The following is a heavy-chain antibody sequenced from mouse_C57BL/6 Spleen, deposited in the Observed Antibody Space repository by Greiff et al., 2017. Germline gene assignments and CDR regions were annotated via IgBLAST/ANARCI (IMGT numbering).Heavy chain of an antibody. D-gene: IGHD1-1*01. CDR3: ARSPYYGSSPYFDV. V-gene: IGHV1-85*01. J-gene: IGHJ1*03. CDR1: GYTFTSYD. Sequence: LVESGPELVKPGASVKLSCKASGYTFTSYDINWVKQRPGQGLEWIGWIYPRDGSTKYNEKFKGKATLTVDTSSSTAYMELHSLTSEDSAVYFCARSPYYGSSPYFDVWGTGTTVTVSS. CDR2: IYPRDGST.